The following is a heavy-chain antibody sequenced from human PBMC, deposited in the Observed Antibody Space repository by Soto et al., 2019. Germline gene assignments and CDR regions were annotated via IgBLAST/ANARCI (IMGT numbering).Heavy chain of an antibody. J-gene: IGHJ4*02. D-gene: IGHD3-10*01. CDR1: GFTFSSYS. V-gene: IGHV3-48*01. CDR2: ISSSSSTI. CDR3: ARDLPRGFGELSAAHCDY. Sequence: EVQLVESGGGLVQPGGSLRLSCAASGFTFSSYSMNWVRQAPGKGLEWVSYISSSSSTIYYADSVKGRFTISRDNAKNSLYLQMTSLRAEDTAVYYCARDLPRGFGELSAAHCDYWGQGTLVTVSS.